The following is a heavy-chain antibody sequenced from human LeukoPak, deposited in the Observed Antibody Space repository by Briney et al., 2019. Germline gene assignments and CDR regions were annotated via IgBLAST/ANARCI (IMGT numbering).Heavy chain of an antibody. CDR2: IYTSGST. CDR1: GGSISSGSYY. CDR3: ARHYPDSGSYFPRGPERVRYYYYYYMDV. Sequence: PSQTLSLTCTVSGGSISSGSYYWSWIRQPAGKGLEWIGRIYTSGSTNYNPSLKSRVTISVDTSKNQFSLKLSSVTAADTAVYYCARHYPDSGSYFPRGPERVRYYYYYYMDVWGKGTTVTISS. V-gene: IGHV4-61*02. D-gene: IGHD1-26*01. J-gene: IGHJ6*03.